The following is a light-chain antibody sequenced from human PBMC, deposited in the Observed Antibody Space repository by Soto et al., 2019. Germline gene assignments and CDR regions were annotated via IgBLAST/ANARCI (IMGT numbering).Light chain of an antibody. J-gene: IGLJ2*01. CDR2: EVT. Sequence: ALTQPPSASGSPGQSVTISCTGTSSDVGGYNYVSWYQQHPGKAPKLMIYEVTKRPSGVPDRFSGSKSGNTASLTVSGLQAEDEADYYCSSYAGSNNVVFGGGTQLTVL. V-gene: IGLV2-8*01. CDR3: SSYAGSNNVV. CDR1: SSDVGGYNY.